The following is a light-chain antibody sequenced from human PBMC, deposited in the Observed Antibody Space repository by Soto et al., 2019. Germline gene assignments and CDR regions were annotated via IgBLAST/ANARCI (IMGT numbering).Light chain of an antibody. V-gene: IGKV3-15*01. J-gene: IGKJ1*01. CDR2: GAS. CDR3: QRFGTAPPWT. CDR1: QTINNN. Sequence: EIVMTQSPAALSVSPGERATLSCRASQTINNNVAWYQLKDGQVPRLLIYGASTRATDIPARFSGSGSGTDFTLTISRLEPEDFAVYYCQRFGTAPPWTFGQGTKVDIK.